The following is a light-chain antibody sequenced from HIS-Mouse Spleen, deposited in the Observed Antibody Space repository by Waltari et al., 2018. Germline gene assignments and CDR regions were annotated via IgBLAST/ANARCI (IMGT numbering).Light chain of an antibody. V-gene: IGLV2-23*01. Sequence: QSALTQPASVSGSPGQSITISCTGPSRDVAGYNLAPWYQQHPGKAPKLMIYEGSKRPSGVSNRFSGSKSGNTASLTISGLQAEDEADYYCCSYAGSSTWVFGGGTKLTVL. J-gene: IGLJ3*02. CDR3: CSYAGSSTWV. CDR2: EGS. CDR1: SRDVAGYNL.